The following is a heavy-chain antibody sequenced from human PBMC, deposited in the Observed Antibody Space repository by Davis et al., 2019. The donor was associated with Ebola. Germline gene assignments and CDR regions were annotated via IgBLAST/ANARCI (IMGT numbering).Heavy chain of an antibody. CDR2: IKKDGSEM. J-gene: IGHJ6*03. CDR1: GFTFSTYW. D-gene: IGHD3-3*01. V-gene: IGHV3-7*01. Sequence: PGGSLRLSCVGSGFTFSTYWMTWVRQAPGKGLEWVANIKKDGSEMDYVDSVKGRFTISRDNAKSSLYLQMNSLRAEDTAVYYCARDADFWSGSPPYYYYYMDVWGKGTTVIVSS. CDR3: ARDADFWSGSPPYYYYYMDV.